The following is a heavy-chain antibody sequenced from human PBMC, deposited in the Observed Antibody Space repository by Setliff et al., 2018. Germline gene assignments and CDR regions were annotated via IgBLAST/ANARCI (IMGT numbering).Heavy chain of an antibody. J-gene: IGHJ4*02. CDR3: ARTLYDYDILTGPGYYFDY. CDR1: GGSISSSSYY. V-gene: IGHV4-39*07. Sequence: SETLSLTCTVSGGSISSSSYYWGWIRQPPGKGLEWIGSIYYSGSTYYNPSLKSRVTISVDTSKNQFSLKLSSVTAADTAVYYCARTLYDYDILTGPGYYFDYWARERWSPSPQ. CDR2: IYYSGST. D-gene: IGHD3-9*01.